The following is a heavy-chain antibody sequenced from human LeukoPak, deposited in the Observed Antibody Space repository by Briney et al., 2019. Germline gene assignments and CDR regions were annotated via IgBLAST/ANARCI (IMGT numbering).Heavy chain of an antibody. CDR2: AWYDGTNE. V-gene: IGHV3-33*06. CDR1: GITSRNCG. J-gene: IGHJ4*02. D-gene: IGHD4-17*01. CDR3: AKPRSDIAYDFDS. Sequence: GGSLRLSCVASGITSRNCGMHWVRQAPGKGLEWVAVAWYDGTNEDYADSVKGRFIVSRDISKHTLYLQMNSLRVDDTAVYYCAKPRSDIAYDFDSWGQGTLVTVSS.